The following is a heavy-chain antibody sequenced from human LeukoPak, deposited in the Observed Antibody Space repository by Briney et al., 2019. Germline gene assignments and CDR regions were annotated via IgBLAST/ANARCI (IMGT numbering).Heavy chain of an antibody. CDR1: GFTFSSYS. Sequence: GGSLRLSCAASGFTFSSYSMNWVRQAPGKGLEWVSSISSSSSYIYYADSVKGRFTISRDNVKNSLYLQMNSLRAEDTAVYYCARSPEYSSGWYDWFDPWGQGTLVTVSS. CDR3: ARSPEYSSGWYDWFDP. J-gene: IGHJ5*02. D-gene: IGHD6-19*01. CDR2: ISSSSSYI. V-gene: IGHV3-21*01.